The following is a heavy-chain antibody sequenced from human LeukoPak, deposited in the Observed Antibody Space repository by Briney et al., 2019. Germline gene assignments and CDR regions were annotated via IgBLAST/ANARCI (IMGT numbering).Heavy chain of an antibody. Sequence: GGSLRLSCVTSGFPFSTYSMNWVRQAPGKGLEWLSYITSTSDTIYYADSVKGRFTISRDNAKNSLYLQMNSLRAEDTAVYYCARVIVLSPPKQPYMDVWGKGSTVTVSS. CDR3: ARVIVLSPPKQPYMDV. CDR2: ITSTSDTI. V-gene: IGHV3-48*01. CDR1: GFPFSTYS. J-gene: IGHJ6*03. D-gene: IGHD6-13*01.